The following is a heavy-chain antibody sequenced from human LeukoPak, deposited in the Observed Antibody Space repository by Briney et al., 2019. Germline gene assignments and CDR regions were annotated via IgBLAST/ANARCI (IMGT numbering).Heavy chain of an antibody. Sequence: GASVKVSCKASGGTFNRYAISWVRQAPGQGLEWMGGIIPIIGTVNYAQKFQGRVTITADESTSTAYMELSSLRSEDTAVYDCARQITMIEEGAFDIWGQGTMVTVSS. CDR1: GGTFNRYA. V-gene: IGHV1-69*13. J-gene: IGHJ3*02. CDR2: IIPIIGTV. D-gene: IGHD3-22*01. CDR3: ARQITMIEEGAFDI.